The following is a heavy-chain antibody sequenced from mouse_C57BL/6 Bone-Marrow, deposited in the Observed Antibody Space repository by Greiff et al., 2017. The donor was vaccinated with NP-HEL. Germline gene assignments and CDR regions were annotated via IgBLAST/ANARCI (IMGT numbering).Heavy chain of an antibody. Sequence: EVQLHQSGAELVRPGASVKLSCTASGFNIKDDYMHWVKQRPEQGLEWIGWIDPENGDTEYASKFQGKATITADTSSNTAYLQLSSLTSEDTAVYYCTVIYYGKRGDYFDYWGQGTTLTVSS. D-gene: IGHD2-1*01. CDR2: IDPENGDT. CDR1: GFNIKDDY. J-gene: IGHJ2*01. CDR3: TVIYYGKRGDYFDY. V-gene: IGHV14-4*01.